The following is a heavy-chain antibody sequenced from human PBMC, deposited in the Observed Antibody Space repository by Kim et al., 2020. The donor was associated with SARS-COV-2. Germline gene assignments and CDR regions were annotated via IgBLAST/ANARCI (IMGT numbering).Heavy chain of an antibody. CDR1: GFTFSTYG. Sequence: GGSLRLSCAASGFTFSTYGMHWVRQAPGKGLEWVAVIWYDGSNQYYADSVQGRFTISRDNSKNTLYLQMNNLRAEDTAVYYCATQAGSSGWYEGWFVYWGHGTLVTVSS. J-gene: IGHJ4*01. CDR3: ATQAGSSGWYEGWFVY. V-gene: IGHV3-33*01. D-gene: IGHD6-19*01. CDR2: IWYDGSNQ.